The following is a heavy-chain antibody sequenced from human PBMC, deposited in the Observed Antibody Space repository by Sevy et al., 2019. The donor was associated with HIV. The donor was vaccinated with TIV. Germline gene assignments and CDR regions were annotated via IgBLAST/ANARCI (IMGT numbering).Heavy chain of an antibody. CDR3: ARVYIAAAGSERGKVDP. J-gene: IGHJ5*02. CDR1: GGSISSGGYY. D-gene: IGHD6-13*01. CDR2: IYYSGST. Sequence: SETLSLTCTVSGGSISSGGYYWSWIRQHPGKGLEWIGYIYYSGSTYYNPSLKSRVTISVDTSKNQFSLKLSSVTAADTAGYYCARVYIAAAGSERGKVDPWGQGTLVTVSS. V-gene: IGHV4-31*03.